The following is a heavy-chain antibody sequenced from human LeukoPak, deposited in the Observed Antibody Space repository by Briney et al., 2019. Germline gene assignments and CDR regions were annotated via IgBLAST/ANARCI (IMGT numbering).Heavy chain of an antibody. J-gene: IGHJ6*03. Sequence: GGSLRLSCAASGFRFSGSTIHWVRQASGKGLEWVGRIRSKPNSYATEFVASVKGRFTISRDDSKNTAYLQMNSLKTEDTAVYYCTRTSLQYSSSSDYYYYMDVWGKGTTVTVSS. CDR3: TRTSLQYSSSSDYYYYMDV. CDR2: IRSKPNSYAT. D-gene: IGHD6-6*01. V-gene: IGHV3-73*01. CDR1: GFRFSGST.